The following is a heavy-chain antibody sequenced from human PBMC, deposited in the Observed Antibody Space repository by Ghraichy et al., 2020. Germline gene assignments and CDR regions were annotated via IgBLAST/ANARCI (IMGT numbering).Heavy chain of an antibody. J-gene: IGHJ4*02. CDR3: LTLGQEGYYGSGTHFGY. CDR2: INQDGSGT. Sequence: GGSLRLSCAASGFTFSIYWMTWVRQAPGEGLEWLANINQDGSGTYYVGSVKGRFTISRDNAKSSLYLQMNSLRVEDTAVYYCLTLGQEGYYGSGTHFGYCGQGTLVTFSS. CDR1: GFTFSIYW. V-gene: IGHV3-7*01. D-gene: IGHD3-10*01.